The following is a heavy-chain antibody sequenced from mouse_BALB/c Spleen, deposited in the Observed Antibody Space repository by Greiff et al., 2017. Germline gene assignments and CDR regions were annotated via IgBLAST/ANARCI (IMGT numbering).Heavy chain of an antibody. CDR2: INSNGGST. CDR3: ARDGRYGAMDY. D-gene: IGHD1-1*02. CDR1: GFTFSSYG. J-gene: IGHJ4*01. V-gene: IGHV5-6-3*01. Sequence: EVQRVESGGGLVQPGGSLKLSCAASGFTFSSYGMSWVRQTPDKRLELVATINSNGGSTYYPDSVKGRFTISRDNAKNTLYLQMSSLKSEDTAMYYCARDGRYGAMDYWGQGTSVTVSS.